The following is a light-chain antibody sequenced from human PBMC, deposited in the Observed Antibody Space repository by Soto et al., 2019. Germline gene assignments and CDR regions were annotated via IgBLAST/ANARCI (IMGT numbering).Light chain of an antibody. Sequence: EIVLTQSPGTLSLSPGERATLSCRASQSVSSRLLAWYQQKPGQAPRLLIYGASSRAGGIPDRFSGSGSGTDFTLTISRLEPEDFAMYYCQQYQSSPHTFGQGTKVDIK. CDR3: QQYQSSPHT. CDR1: QSVSSRL. V-gene: IGKV3-20*01. J-gene: IGKJ1*01. CDR2: GAS.